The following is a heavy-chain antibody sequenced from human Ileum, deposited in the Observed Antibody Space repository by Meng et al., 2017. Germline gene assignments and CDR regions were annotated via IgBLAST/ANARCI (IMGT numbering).Heavy chain of an antibody. Sequence: QVQLQESGPGLVKPSQTLSLTCTVSGGSISSGGYYWGWIRQQPGKGLEWIGYIFYSGSTYYNSSLKSRINISVDTSKNQFSLKVSSVTAADTAVYYCVRVRRGLGLRFDPWGQGTLVTVSS. CDR1: GGSISSGGYY. J-gene: IGHJ5*02. CDR3: VRVRRGLGLRFDP. D-gene: IGHD3/OR15-3a*01. V-gene: IGHV4-31*03. CDR2: IFYSGST.